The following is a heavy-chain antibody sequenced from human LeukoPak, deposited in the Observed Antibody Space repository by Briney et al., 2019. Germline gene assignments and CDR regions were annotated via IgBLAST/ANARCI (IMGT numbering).Heavy chain of an antibody. CDR3: ARGLVAHAFNI. Sequence: ASVKVSCKASGCTFSSYAISWVRQAPGQGLEWMGGIIPIFGTANYAQKFQGRVTITADESTSTAYMELSSLRSEDTAVYYCARGLVAHAFNIWGQGTMVTVSS. J-gene: IGHJ3*02. D-gene: IGHD5-12*01. V-gene: IGHV1-69*13. CDR2: IIPIFGTA. CDR1: GCTFSSYA.